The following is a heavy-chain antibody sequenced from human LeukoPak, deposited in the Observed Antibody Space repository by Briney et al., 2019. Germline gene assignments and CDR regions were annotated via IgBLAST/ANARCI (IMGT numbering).Heavy chain of an antibody. J-gene: IGHJ3*02. CDR2: IYSGGST. D-gene: IGHD6-13*01. CDR3: ARKYSSGWYYGDDAFDI. Sequence: GGSQRLSCAASGFTVSSNYMSWVRQAPGKGLEWVSVIYSGGSTYYADSVKGRFTISRDNSKNTLYLQMNSLRAEDTAVYYCARKYSSGWYYGDDAFDIWGQGTMVTVSS. CDR1: GFTVSSNY. V-gene: IGHV3-53*01.